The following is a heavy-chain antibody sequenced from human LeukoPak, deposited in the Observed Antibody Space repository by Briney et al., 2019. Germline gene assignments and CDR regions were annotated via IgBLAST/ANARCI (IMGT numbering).Heavy chain of an antibody. CDR2: IYFIGST. Sequence: SETLSLTCTVSGGSISGYYWSWIRQPPGRGLEWIGHIYFIGSTNYNPSLKSRVTISGDTSNNQFSLKLTSVTAADTAMYYCARSSNGRFGPWGQGTLVTVSS. CDR3: ARSSNGRFGP. V-gene: IGHV4-59*01. J-gene: IGHJ5*02. CDR1: GGSISGYY.